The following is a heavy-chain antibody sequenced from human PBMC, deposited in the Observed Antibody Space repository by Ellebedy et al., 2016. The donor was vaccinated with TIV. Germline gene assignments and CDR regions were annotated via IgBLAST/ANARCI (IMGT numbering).Heavy chain of an antibody. V-gene: IGHV3-30*02. J-gene: IGHJ4*02. Sequence: GESLKISCAASRFTFSNSGMHWVRQAPGKGLEWVALIWYDESNKYYADSVKGRFTISRDSSMTTLYLQMNSLRAEDTSVYYCARDLDESSGWYGGAGYWGQGTLVTVSS. CDR3: ARDLDESSGWYGGAGY. CDR2: IWYDESNK. CDR1: RFTFSNSG. D-gene: IGHD6-19*01.